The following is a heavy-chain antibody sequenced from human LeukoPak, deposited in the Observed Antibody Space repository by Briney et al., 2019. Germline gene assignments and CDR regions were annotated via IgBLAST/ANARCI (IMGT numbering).Heavy chain of an antibody. CDR2: ITHSESP. CDR1: SGSLSGYY. J-gene: IGHJ2*01. CDR3: ERGVDL. V-gene: IGHV4-34*01. Sequence: SETLSLTCGVSSGSLSGYYWRWIRQPPGGGLEWLGEITHSESPKHHPSLKSRVTISRDTSKKQLSLNLKSVTAADTGVYYCERGVDLWGRGTPVTVSS.